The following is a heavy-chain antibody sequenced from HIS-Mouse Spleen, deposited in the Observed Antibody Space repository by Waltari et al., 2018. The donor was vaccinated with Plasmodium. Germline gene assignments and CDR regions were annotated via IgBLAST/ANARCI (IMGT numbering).Heavy chain of an antibody. Sequence: QVQLQQWGAGLLKPSETLSLTCAVYGGSFSGYYWSWIRPPPGKGLEWIGEINHSGSTNYNPSPKRRVTISVDTSKNQFSLKLSAVTAADTAVYYCARVTSSGVYWYFDLWGRGTLVTVSS. J-gene: IGHJ2*01. D-gene: IGHD3-3*01. V-gene: IGHV4-34*01. CDR3: ARVTSSGVYWYFDL. CDR2: INHSGST. CDR1: GGSFSGYY.